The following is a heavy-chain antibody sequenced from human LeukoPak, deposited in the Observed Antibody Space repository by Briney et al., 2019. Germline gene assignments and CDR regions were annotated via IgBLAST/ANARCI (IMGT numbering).Heavy chain of an antibody. V-gene: IGHV3-30*03. D-gene: IGHD3-16*01. CDR3: ARGYGGSFDY. CDR2: ISYDGSNK. J-gene: IGHJ4*02. CDR1: GFTFSSYG. Sequence: GALRLSCAASGFTFSSYGMHWVRQAPGKGLEWVAVISYDGSNKYYADSVKGRFTISRDNSKNTLYLQMNSLRAEDTAVYYCARGYGGSFDYWGQGTLVTVSS.